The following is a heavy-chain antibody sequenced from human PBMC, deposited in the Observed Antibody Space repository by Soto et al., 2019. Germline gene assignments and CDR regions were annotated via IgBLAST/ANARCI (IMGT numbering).Heavy chain of an antibody. V-gene: IGHV1-46*01. D-gene: IGHD5-18*01. CDR3: ARVEWIQLWFVGNWFDP. Sequence: ASVKVSCKAPADTFTSYYIHWVRQAPGHGLEWMGIINPNGGSTRFAQKLQGRATMTTDTSTSTAYMELRSLRSDDTAVYYCARVEWIQLWFVGNWFDPWGQGTLVTVSS. CDR1: ADTFTSYY. J-gene: IGHJ5*02. CDR2: INPNGGST.